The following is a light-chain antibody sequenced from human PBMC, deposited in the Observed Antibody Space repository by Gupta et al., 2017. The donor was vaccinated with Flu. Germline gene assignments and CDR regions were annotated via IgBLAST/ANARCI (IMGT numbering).Light chain of an antibody. CDR3: QQYHTSSTAT. CDR1: KSIANW. J-gene: IGKJ1*01. Sequence: DIQLTQSPSTVSASVGDRVTVTCRASKSIANWLAWYQQKPGRAPKLLIYRASTLETGAPSRFSGIGSGTEFTLTISSLQPDDFATYYCQQYHTSSTATFGRGTKVEIK. V-gene: IGKV1-5*03. CDR2: RAS.